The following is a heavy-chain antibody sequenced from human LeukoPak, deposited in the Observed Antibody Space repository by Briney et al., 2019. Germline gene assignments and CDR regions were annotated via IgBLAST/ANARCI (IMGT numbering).Heavy chain of an antibody. CDR1: DDSITSGAYY. D-gene: IGHD4-17*01. Sequence: SETLSLTCTVSDDSITSGAYYWIWIRQHPGKGLEWIGYIYYTGSSYYNPSLERRVTISVGTSKDQFSLKLTSVTAADTAVYYCARYSGETSFDYWGQRPPVRVSS. CDR3: ARYSGETSFDY. CDR2: IYYTGSS. V-gene: IGHV4-31*03. J-gene: IGHJ4*02.